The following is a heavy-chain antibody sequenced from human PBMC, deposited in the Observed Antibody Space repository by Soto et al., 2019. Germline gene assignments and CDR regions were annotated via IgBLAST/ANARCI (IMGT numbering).Heavy chain of an antibody. J-gene: IGHJ4*02. Sequence: SETLSLTCSVSGGSISGSYWSWIRQSPGKGLEWLGYVYYTGSTNYSPSLRSRVSISVDKSISTAYLQWSSLKASDTAMYYCAAHYDSSGYLDYWGQGTLVTVSS. CDR1: GGSISGSY. CDR2: VYYTGST. V-gene: IGHV4-59*12. CDR3: AAHYDSSGYLDY. D-gene: IGHD3-22*01.